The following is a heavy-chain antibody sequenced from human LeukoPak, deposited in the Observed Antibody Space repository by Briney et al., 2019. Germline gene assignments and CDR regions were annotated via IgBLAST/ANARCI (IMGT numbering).Heavy chain of an antibody. Sequence: GGSLRLSCAASGFTLHDSWMSWVRQAPGKGLEWVGRIKSKTEGGTTDYVAPVKGRFTISRDDSKNMLYLQMNSLRSEDTAVYYCATVGYAVVGFDYWGQGTLVTVSS. CDR1: GFTLHDSW. CDR2: IKSKTEGGTT. CDR3: ATVGYAVVGFDY. D-gene: IGHD2-15*01. V-gene: IGHV3-15*01. J-gene: IGHJ4*02.